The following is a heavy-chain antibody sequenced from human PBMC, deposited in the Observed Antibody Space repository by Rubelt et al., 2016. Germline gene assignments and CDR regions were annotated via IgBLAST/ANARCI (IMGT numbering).Heavy chain of an antibody. Sequence: GGGLIQPGGSLRLSCAASGFTVSSNYMSWVRQAPGKGLEWVSVIYSGGSTYYADSVKGRFTISRDNAKNSLYLQMNSLRAEDTAVYYCARGLLSTIAARQGYYWGQGTLVTVSS. CDR2: IYSGGST. D-gene: IGHD6-6*01. CDR3: ARGLLSTIAARQGYY. CDR1: GFTVSSNY. J-gene: IGHJ4*02. V-gene: IGHV3-53*01.